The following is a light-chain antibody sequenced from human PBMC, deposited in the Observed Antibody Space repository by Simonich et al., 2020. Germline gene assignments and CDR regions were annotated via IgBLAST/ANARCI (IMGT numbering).Light chain of an antibody. V-gene: IGKV4-1*01. CDR2: CAS. CDR1: QSVLYTSNNKNY. CDR3: QQYYSTPPWT. Sequence: DIVMTQSPDSLAVSLGERATINCKSSQSVLYTSNNKNYLAWYQQKPGHPPKLLIYCASTRESGVPDRFSGSGSGTDFTLTSSSLQAEDVAVYYCQQYYSTPPWTFGQGTKVEIK. J-gene: IGKJ1*01.